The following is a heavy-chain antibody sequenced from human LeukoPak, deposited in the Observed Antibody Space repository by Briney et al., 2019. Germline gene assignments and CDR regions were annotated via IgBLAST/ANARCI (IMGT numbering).Heavy chain of an antibody. Sequence: SGGSLRLSCAASGFTFSTYVMSGVRQAPGKGLEWVAVIWNDGSNKYYADSVKGRFTISRDNSKNTLYLQMNSLRAEDTAVYSCARASGPFDYWGQGTLVTVSS. J-gene: IGHJ4*02. CDR2: IWNDGSNK. V-gene: IGHV3-33*08. CDR1: GFTFSTYV. CDR3: ARASGPFDY. D-gene: IGHD3-10*01.